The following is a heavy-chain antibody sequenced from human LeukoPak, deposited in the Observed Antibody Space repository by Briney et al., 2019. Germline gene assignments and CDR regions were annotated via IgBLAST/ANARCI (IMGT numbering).Heavy chain of an antibody. J-gene: IGHJ3*02. CDR1: GYTFTGYY. D-gene: IGHD2-15*01. CDR3: ARERGYCSGGSCYGAFDI. V-gene: IGHV1-2*02. CDR2: INPNSGGT. Sequence: ASVKVSCKASGYTFTGYYMHWVRQAPGQGLEWMGWINPNSGGTNYAQKFQGRVTITRDTSISTAYMELSRLRSDDTAVYYCARERGYCSGGSCYGAFDIWGQGTMVTVSS.